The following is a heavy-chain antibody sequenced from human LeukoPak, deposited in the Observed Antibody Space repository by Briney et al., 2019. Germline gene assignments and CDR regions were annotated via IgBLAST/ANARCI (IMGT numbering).Heavy chain of an antibody. Sequence: SGALSLTCPGSRGSNSSCSYYWVWIRQPRGKGLKLIGSIYYSGRTYYNSSFKSRITISVDTSKYQFSLKLSSVSAADTAVYCCAIRVVPASDIWGQGTMVTVSS. CDR2: IYYSGRT. CDR3: AIRVVPASDI. CDR1: RGSNSSCSYY. D-gene: IGHD2-2*01. V-gene: IGHV4-39*07. J-gene: IGHJ3*02.